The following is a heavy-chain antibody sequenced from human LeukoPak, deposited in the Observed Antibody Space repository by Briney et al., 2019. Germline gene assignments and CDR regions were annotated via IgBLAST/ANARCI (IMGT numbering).Heavy chain of an antibody. V-gene: IGHV4-59*08. CDR3: ARQMRLDAFDI. CDR2: IYYSGST. J-gene: IGHJ3*02. CDR1: GGSISSYY. D-gene: IGHD5-12*01. Sequence: SETLSLTCTVSGGSISSYYWSWIRQPPGKGLEWIGYIYYSGSTNYNPSLKSRVTISVDTFKNQFSLKLSSVTAADTAVYYCARQMRLDAFDIWGQGTMVTVSS.